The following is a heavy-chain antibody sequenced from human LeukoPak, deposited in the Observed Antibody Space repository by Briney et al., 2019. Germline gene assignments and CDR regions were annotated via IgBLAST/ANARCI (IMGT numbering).Heavy chain of an antibody. V-gene: IGHV3-21*01. J-gene: IGHJ4*02. CDR3: TRKGSQWDFLVDY. CDR2: ISSSSSYI. CDR1: GFSFSSYS. D-gene: IGHD2/OR15-2a*01. Sequence: PGGSLRLSCAASGFSFSSYSMNWVRQAPGKGLEWVSSISSSSSYIYYADSLKGRFTVSRDNAKNSLYLQMNSLRAEDTAVYYCTRKGSQWDFLVDYWGQGTRVTVSP.